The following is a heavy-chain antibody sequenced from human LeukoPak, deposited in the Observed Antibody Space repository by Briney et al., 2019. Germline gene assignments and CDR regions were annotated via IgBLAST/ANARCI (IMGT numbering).Heavy chain of an antibody. CDR2: IYYSGST. V-gene: IGHV4-39*01. CDR1: GGSFSGYY. CDR3: ARRGSYQLLYNAFDI. J-gene: IGHJ3*02. Sequence: PSETLSLTCAVYGGSFSGYYWGWIRQPPGKGLEWIGSIYYSGSTYYNPSLKSRVTISVDTSKNQFSLKLSSVTAADTAVYYCARRGSYQLLYNAFDIWGQGTMVTVSS. D-gene: IGHD2-2*02.